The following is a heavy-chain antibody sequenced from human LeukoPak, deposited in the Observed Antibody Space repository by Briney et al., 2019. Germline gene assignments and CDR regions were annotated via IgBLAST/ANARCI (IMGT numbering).Heavy chain of an antibody. D-gene: IGHD2-8*01. Sequence: GGSLRLSCAASGFTFTTYVMHWVRQAPGKGLDWVALIWDDGNNKYYADTVKGRFTISRDNSKNTLYLQMNSLRAEDTAVYYCARDNGEWRLNWFDHWGQGTLVTVSS. CDR2: IWDDGNNK. CDR1: GFTFTTYV. V-gene: IGHV3-33*01. J-gene: IGHJ5*02. CDR3: ARDNGEWRLNWFDH.